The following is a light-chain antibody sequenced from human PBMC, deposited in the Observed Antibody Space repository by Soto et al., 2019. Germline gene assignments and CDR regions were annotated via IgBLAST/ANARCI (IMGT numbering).Light chain of an antibody. CDR2: GAS. Sequence: EIVRAQSPATLSVSPGERATLACRSSQSVSSNLAWYQQKPGQAPRLLIYGASTRATGIPARFSGSGSGTEFTLTISSLQSEDFAVYYCQQYNNWPPITFGQGTRLEIK. V-gene: IGKV3-15*01. CDR1: QSVSSN. CDR3: QQYNNWPPIT. J-gene: IGKJ5*01.